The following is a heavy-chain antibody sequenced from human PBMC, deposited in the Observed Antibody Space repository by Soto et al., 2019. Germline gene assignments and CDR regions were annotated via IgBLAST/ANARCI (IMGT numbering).Heavy chain of an antibody. D-gene: IGHD3-10*01. CDR2: IYHTGST. Sequence: QVQLQESGPGLVKPSGTLSLTCAVSGGSISSNHWWIWVRQSPGKGLEWIAEIYHTGSTNYNPSFKSRVTMSVDKSRDQFSVKLSSVTAADTAVYYCAGRRDGSGSLDYWGQVTLVTVSS. V-gene: IGHV4-4*02. CDR3: AGRRDGSGSLDY. CDR1: GGSISSNHW. J-gene: IGHJ4*02.